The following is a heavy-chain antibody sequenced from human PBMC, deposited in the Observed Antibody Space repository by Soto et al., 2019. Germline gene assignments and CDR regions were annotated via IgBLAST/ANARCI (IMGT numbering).Heavy chain of an antibody. CDR1: GFTFSSYG. CDR3: AKGTIVGATLAFDI. V-gene: IGHV3-30*18. J-gene: IGHJ3*02. D-gene: IGHD1-26*01. Sequence: QVQLVESGGGVVQPGRSLRLSCAASGFTFSSYGMHWVRQAPGKGLEWVAVISYDGSNKYYADSVKGRFTISRDNSKNTLYLQMNSLTAEDTAVYYCAKGTIVGATLAFDIWGQGTMVTVSS. CDR2: ISYDGSNK.